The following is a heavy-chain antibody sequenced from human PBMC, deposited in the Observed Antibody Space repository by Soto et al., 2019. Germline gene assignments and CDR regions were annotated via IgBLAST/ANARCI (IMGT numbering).Heavy chain of an antibody. CDR2: IKSKTDGGTT. V-gene: IGHV3-15*01. J-gene: IGHJ3*02. Sequence: EVQLVESGGGLVKPGGSLRLSCAASGFTFSNTWMSWVRQAPGKGLEWVGRIKSKTDGGTTDYAAPVKGRFTISRDDSKNTLYLQMNSLKTEDTAVYYCTTEGVTGTPRERRNAFDIWGQGTMVTVSS. CDR1: GFTFSNTW. CDR3: TTEGVTGTPRERRNAFDI. D-gene: IGHD1-1*01.